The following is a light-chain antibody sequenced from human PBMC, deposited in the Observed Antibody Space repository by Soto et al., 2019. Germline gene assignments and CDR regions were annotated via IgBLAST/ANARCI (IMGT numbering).Light chain of an antibody. J-gene: IGKJ1*01. V-gene: IGKV1-6*01. CDR3: LQDYNYPWT. CDR1: QGIRND. Sequence: AIQMTQSPSSLSASVGDRVTITCRTSQGIRNDLGWYQQKPGKAPKLLIYAASTLQSGVPSRFSGSGSGTGFTLTISSLQPEDCATYYCLQDYNYPWTFGQGTKVEIK. CDR2: AAS.